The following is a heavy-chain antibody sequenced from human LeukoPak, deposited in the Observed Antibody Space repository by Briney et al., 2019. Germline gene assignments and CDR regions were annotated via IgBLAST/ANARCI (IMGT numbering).Heavy chain of an antibody. CDR3: ARGGCSSTSCYAFDY. V-gene: IGHV4-34*01. J-gene: IGHJ4*02. D-gene: IGHD2-2*01. CDR1: GGSFSGYY. CDR2: INHSGST. Sequence: SETLSLTCAVYGGSFSGYYWSRIRQPPGKGLEWIGEINHSGSTNYNPSLKSRVTISVDTSKNQFSLKLSSVTAADTAVYYCARGGCSSTSCYAFDYWGQGTLVTVSS.